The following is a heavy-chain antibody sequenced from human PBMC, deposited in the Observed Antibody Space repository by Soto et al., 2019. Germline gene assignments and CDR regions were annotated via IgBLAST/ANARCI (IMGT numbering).Heavy chain of an antibody. V-gene: IGHV4-30-4*05. D-gene: IGHD6-6*01. J-gene: IGHJ4*02. Sequence: NPSLASRVPLSLDTSKNQFSLDLTSVTAADTAVYYCARDQLYSSSQFDYWGQGTLVTVSS. CDR3: ARDQLYSSSQFDY.